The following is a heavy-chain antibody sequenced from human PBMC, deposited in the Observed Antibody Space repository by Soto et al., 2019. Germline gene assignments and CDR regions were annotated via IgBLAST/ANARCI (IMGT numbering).Heavy chain of an antibody. Sequence: QVQLVQSGADVKKPGSSVNVSCQASGVTFSSETLGWVRQAPGQGLEWVGGIIPLCGTASYAQKFQGRVTITADESTSTVYMELSSLRSDDTAVYFCATELGENPASPFDAWGQGTLVTVSS. CDR3: ATELGENPASPFDA. V-gene: IGHV1-69*01. J-gene: IGHJ4*02. D-gene: IGHD3-10*01. CDR2: IIPLCGTA. CDR1: GVTFSSET.